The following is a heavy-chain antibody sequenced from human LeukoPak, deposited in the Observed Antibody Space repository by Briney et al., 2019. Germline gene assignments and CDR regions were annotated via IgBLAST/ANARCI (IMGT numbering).Heavy chain of an antibody. CDR3: ARDSSSGWFDAFDI. J-gene: IGHJ3*02. D-gene: IGHD6-19*01. V-gene: IGHV3-33*01. Sequence: GGSLRLSCAASGFIFSSYGMHWVRQAPGKGLEWVAVIWYDGSNEYYADSVKGRFTISRDNSKNTLYLQMNSLRAEDTAVYYCARDSSSGWFDAFDIWGQGTMVTVS. CDR2: IWYDGSNE. CDR1: GFIFSSYG.